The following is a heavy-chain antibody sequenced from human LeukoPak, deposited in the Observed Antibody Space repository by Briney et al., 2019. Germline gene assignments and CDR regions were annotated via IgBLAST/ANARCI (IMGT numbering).Heavy chain of an antibody. J-gene: IGHJ4*02. CDR1: GFTFSSYW. Sequence: GGSLRLSCAASGFTFSSYWMSWARQAPGKGLEWVAVVSYDGNNKYYADSVKGRFTISRDNSKNTLYLQMNSLRAEDTAVYYCAKDLRTADFWSGYPDYWGQGTLVTVSS. CDR3: AKDLRTADFWSGYPDY. V-gene: IGHV3-30*18. CDR2: VSYDGNNK. D-gene: IGHD3-3*01.